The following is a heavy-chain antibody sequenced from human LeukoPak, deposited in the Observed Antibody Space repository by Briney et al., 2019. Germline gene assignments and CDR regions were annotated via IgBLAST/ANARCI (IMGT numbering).Heavy chain of an antibody. CDR1: GFTFSSYA. CDR2: ISGSGAST. J-gene: IGHJ4*02. V-gene: IGHV3-23*01. D-gene: IGHD2-15*01. CDR3: AKGRAVEVVAAFNY. Sequence: GSLRLSCAASGFTFSSYAMSWVRQAPGKGLEWVSAISGSGASTYYADSVKGRFTISRDNSKNTLYLQMNSLRAEDTAVYYCAKGRAVEVVAAFNYWGQGTVDTVSS.